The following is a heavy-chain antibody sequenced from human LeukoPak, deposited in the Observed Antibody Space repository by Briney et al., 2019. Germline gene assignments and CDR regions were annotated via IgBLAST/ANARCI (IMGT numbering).Heavy chain of an antibody. D-gene: IGHD6-19*01. CDR1: GFVFDAFS. CDR2: ISGDAAEI. V-gene: IGHV3-21*06. CDR3: VRDTSGGFQWLVFDH. J-gene: IGHJ4*02. Sequence: GGSLRLSCEASGFVFDAFSMNWVRQAPGKGLEWVSSISGDAAEIYNADSVRGRFTISRENAKNSVFLEMKSLTVEDTAIYYCVRDTSGGFQWLVFDHWGQGALVTVSS.